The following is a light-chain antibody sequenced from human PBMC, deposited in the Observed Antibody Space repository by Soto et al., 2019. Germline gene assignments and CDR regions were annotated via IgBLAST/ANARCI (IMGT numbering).Light chain of an antibody. Sequence: QSVLTQSPSASASLGASVKLTCTRSSGHSSYAIAWHQQQPEKGPRSLMKLNRDGSHSKGDGIPDRFSGSSSGAERYLTISSLQSEDEADYYCQTWGTGTVVFGGGTKLTVL. CDR3: QTWGTGTVV. J-gene: IGLJ2*01. CDR2: LNRDGSH. CDR1: SGHSSYA. V-gene: IGLV4-69*01.